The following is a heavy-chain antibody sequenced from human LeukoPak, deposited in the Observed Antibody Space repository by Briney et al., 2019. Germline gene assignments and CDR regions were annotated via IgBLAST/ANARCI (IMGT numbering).Heavy chain of an antibody. CDR2: SKSDGSST. J-gene: IGHJ4*02. CDR1: GFTFSGDW. Sequence: GGSLRLSCAVSGFTFSGDWMHWVRQAPGKGLVWVSRSKSDGSSTSYADSVKGRFTISRDNAKNTLYLQMNSLRTEDTAVYYCARDRGYTQDYWGLGTLVTVSS. CDR3: ARDRGYTQDY. V-gene: IGHV3-74*01. D-gene: IGHD5-18*01.